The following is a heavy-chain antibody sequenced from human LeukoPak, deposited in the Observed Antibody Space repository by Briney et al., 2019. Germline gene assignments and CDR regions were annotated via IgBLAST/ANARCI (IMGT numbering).Heavy chain of an antibody. V-gene: IGHV1-18*01. CDR1: GYTFTSYG. D-gene: IGHD3-22*01. J-gene: IGHJ4*02. CDR3: ARVQSDSSGYYYDY. Sequence: ASVKVSCKASGYTFTSYGISWVRQAPGQGLEWMGWISVYNGHTNYAQKLQGRVTMTTDTSTSTAYMELRGLRSDDTAVYYCARVQSDSSGYYYDYWGQGTLVTVSS. CDR2: ISVYNGHT.